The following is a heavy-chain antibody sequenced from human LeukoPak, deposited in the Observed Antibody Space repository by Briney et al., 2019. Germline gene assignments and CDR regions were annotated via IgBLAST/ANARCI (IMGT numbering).Heavy chain of an antibody. D-gene: IGHD3-22*01. CDR2: IYYSGST. CDR3: ARDYYDSSGYRGGLNWFDP. CDR1: GGSISSSSYY. Sequence: PSETLSLTCTVSGGSISSSSYYWGCIRQPPGKGLEWIGSIYYSGSTYYNPSLKRRVTISVDTSKNQFSLKLSSVTAADTAVYYCARDYYDSSGYRGGLNWFDPWGQGTLVTVSS. V-gene: IGHV4-39*07. J-gene: IGHJ5*02.